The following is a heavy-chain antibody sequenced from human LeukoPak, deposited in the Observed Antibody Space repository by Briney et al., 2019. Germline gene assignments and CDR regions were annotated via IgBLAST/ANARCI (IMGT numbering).Heavy chain of an antibody. CDR2: ISSSSSHI. CDR1: GFTFSSYS. D-gene: IGHD6-13*01. V-gene: IGHV3-21*01. CDR3: ARVQQLAQMGAFDI. J-gene: IGHJ3*02. Sequence: KPGGSLRLSCAASGFTFSSYSMNWVCQAPGKGLEWVSSISSSSSHIYYADSVKGRFTISRDNAKNSLYLQMNSLRAEDTAVYYCARVQQLAQMGAFDIWGQGTMVTVSS.